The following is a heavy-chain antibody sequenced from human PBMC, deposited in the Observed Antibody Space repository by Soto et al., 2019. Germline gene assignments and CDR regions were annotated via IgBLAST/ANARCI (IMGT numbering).Heavy chain of an antibody. CDR2: ISYDGSDK. V-gene: IGHV3-30*18. CDR1: GFTFSKPG. CDR3: AKDRRKWGDSPCEN. Sequence: QVQLVESGGGVVQPGRSLRVSCAASGFTFSKPGMHWVRQAPGKGLEWVAGISYDGSDKYYADSVKGRFTISRDNSKNTLNLQMNTLRVEDTAVYYCAKDRRKWGDSPCENWGQGTLVTVSS. J-gene: IGHJ4*02. D-gene: IGHD2-21*02.